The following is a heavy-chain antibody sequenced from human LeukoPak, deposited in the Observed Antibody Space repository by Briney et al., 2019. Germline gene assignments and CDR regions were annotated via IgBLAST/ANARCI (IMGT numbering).Heavy chain of an antibody. CDR3: ARSRFWSGSLDY. D-gene: IGHD3-3*01. CDR1: GGSFSGYY. CDR2: INHSGST. Sequence: SETLSLTCAVYGGSFSGYYWSWIRQPPGKGLEWIGEINHSGSTNYNPSLKSRVTISVDTSKNQFSLKLSSVTAADTAVYYCARSRFWSGSLDYWGQGTLVTVSS. V-gene: IGHV4-34*01. J-gene: IGHJ4*02.